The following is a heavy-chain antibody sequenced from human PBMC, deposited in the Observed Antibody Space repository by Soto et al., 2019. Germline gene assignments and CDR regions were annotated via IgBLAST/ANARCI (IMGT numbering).Heavy chain of an antibody. Sequence: QLQLQESGPGLVKPSETLSLTCTVSGGSISSGGHYWGWIRQPPGKGLEWIGSIYYSGHTYYNPSLMSRVTRSIDTSKNQFSLKLSSVTAADTAVYYCARHKDTSSRYRLPDYWGQGTLVSVSS. J-gene: IGHJ4*02. CDR2: IYYSGHT. V-gene: IGHV4-39*01. CDR1: GGSISSGGHY. CDR3: ARHKDTSSRYRLPDY. D-gene: IGHD6-13*01.